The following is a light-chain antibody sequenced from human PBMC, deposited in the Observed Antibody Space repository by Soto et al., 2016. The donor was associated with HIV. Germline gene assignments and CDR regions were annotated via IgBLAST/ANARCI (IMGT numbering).Light chain of an antibody. CDR1: QGISSY. Sequence: DIQLTQSPSFLSASVGDRVTITCRASQGISSYLAWYQQKPGKAPKLLIYAASTLQSGVPSRFSGSGSGTEFTLTISSLHPEDFTTYYCQHLNSYPPFTFGPGTKVDIK. CDR3: QHLNSYPPFT. J-gene: IGKJ3*01. V-gene: IGKV1-9*01. CDR2: AAS.